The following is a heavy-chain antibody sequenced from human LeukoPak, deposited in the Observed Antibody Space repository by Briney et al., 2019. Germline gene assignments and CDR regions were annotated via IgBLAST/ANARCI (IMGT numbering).Heavy chain of an antibody. CDR1: GFTFSDYY. CDR3: ARGSMRMATAGLADY. CDR2: ISSSSSYT. J-gene: IGHJ4*02. Sequence: GGSLSLSCEASGFTFSDYYMNWIRQAPGKGLEWVSYISSSSSYTNYADSVKGRFTISRDNPKNSLYLQMNSLRAEDTAVYYCARGSMRMATAGLADYWGQGTLVTVSS. V-gene: IGHV3-11*05. D-gene: IGHD5-24*01.